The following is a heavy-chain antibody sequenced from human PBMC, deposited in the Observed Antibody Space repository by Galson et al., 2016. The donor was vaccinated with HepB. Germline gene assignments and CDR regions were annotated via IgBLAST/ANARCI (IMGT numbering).Heavy chain of an antibody. D-gene: IGHD2-15*01. Sequence: SLRLSCAASGFKFNNYAMNWVRQAPAKGLEWVAVMWSDGTNKYYADSVKGRFTISRDNPKNTLYLHMDSLRVEDTAVYYCAGLSGSRQSLYHYFYMDVWGKGTTVSVSS. CDR2: MWSDGTNK. CDR3: AGLSGSRQSLYHYFYMDV. V-gene: IGHV3-33*01. J-gene: IGHJ6*03. CDR1: GFKFNNYA.